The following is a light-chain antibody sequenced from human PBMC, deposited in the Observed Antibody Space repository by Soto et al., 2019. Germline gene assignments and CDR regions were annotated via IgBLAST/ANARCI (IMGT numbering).Light chain of an antibody. CDR1: QSVLFSSNSKNY. Sequence: DIVMTQSPDSLAVSLGERATINCKSDQSVLFSSNSKNYLAWYQQKPGQPPKLLIHWASTRESGVPDRFSGSGSGTDFTLTISSLQAEDVAVYYCQQYYSIPYTFGQGTKLEIQ. CDR3: QQYYSIPYT. V-gene: IGKV4-1*01. J-gene: IGKJ2*01. CDR2: WAS.